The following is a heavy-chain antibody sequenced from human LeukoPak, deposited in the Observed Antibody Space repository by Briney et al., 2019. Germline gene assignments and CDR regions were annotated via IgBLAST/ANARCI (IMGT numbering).Heavy chain of an antibody. D-gene: IGHD3-10*01. CDR1: TFSSYW. V-gene: IGHV4-39*01. J-gene: IGHJ4*02. CDR2: IYYSGST. CDR3: ARRGVYPSDY. Sequence: TFSSYWLTWIRQPPGKGLEWIGSIYYSGSTYYNPSLKSRVTISVDTSKNQFSLKLSSVTAADTAVYYCARRGVYPSDYWGQGTLVTVSS.